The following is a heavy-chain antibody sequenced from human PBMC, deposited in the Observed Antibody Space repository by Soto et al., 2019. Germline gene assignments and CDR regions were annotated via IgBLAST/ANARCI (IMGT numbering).Heavy chain of an antibody. CDR3: ARQREPIYYYYGLDV. CDR2: IDPSDSYT. V-gene: IGHV5-10-1*01. D-gene: IGHD6-25*01. Sequence: GESLKISCKGSGNSFTNYWITWVRQMPGKGLEWMGRIDPSDSYTNYSPSFQGHVTFSIDKSISTAYLQWSSLKASDTAIYYCARQREPIYYYYGLDVWRKGTTGTVSS. CDR1: GNSFTNYW. J-gene: IGHJ6*04.